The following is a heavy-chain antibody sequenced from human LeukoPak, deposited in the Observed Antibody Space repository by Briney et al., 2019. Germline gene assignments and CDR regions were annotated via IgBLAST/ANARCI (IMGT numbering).Heavy chain of an antibody. V-gene: IGHV4-34*01. CDR3: ARGGIVVVVAATRWFDP. D-gene: IGHD2-15*01. J-gene: IGHJ5*02. Sequence: SETLSLTCAVYGGSFSGYYLSWIRQPPGKGLEWIGEINHSGSTNYNPSLKSRVTISVDTSKNQFSLKLSSVTAADTAVYYCARGGIVVVVAATRWFDPWGQGTLVTVSS. CDR1: GGSFSGYY. CDR2: INHSGST.